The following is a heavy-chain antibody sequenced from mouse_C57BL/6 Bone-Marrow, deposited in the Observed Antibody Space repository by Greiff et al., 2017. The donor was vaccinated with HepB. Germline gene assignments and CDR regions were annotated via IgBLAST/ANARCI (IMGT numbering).Heavy chain of an antibody. CDR1: GFTFSSYA. CDR3: ARGYGSSSAWFAY. Sequence: VQLKESGGGLVKPGGSLKLSCAASGFTFSSYAMSWVRQTPEKRLEWVATISDGGSYTYYPDNVKGRFTISRDNAKNNLYLQMSHLKSEDTAMYYCARGYGSSSAWFAYWGQGTLVTVSA. J-gene: IGHJ3*01. V-gene: IGHV5-4*01. CDR2: ISDGGSYT. D-gene: IGHD1-1*01.